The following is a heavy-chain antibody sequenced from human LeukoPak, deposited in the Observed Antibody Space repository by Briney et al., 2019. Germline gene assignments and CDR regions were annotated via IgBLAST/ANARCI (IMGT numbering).Heavy chain of an antibody. CDR1: GFTFSSYA. J-gene: IGHJ4*02. CDR3: AIAPRRTVVTPGNYFDY. V-gene: IGHV3-23*01. CDR2: ISGSGGST. D-gene: IGHD4-23*01. Sequence: GGSLRLSCAASGFTFSSYAMSWVRQAPGKGLEWVSAISGSGGSTYYADSVKGRFTISRDNSKNTLYLQMNSLRAEDTAVYYCAIAPRRTVVTPGNYFDYWGQGTLVTVSS.